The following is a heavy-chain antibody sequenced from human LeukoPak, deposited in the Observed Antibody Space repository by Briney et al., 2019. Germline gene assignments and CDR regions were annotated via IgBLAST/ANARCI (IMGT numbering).Heavy chain of an antibody. J-gene: IGHJ6*03. CDR1: GSRFTSYW. Sequence: GESLKISCKGSGSRFTSYWIGWVRQLPGKGLEGMGIIYPGDSDTRYSPSFQGQVTISADKSISAASLQWSSLKASDTAMYYCARQEGSYGAAGYYYMDVWGKGTTVTVSS. D-gene: IGHD4/OR15-4a*01. CDR3: ARQEGSYGAAGYYYMDV. V-gene: IGHV5-51*01. CDR2: IYPGDSDT.